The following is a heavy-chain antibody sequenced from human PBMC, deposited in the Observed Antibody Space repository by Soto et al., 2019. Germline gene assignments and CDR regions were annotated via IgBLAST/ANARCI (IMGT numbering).Heavy chain of an antibody. CDR1: GYTLTELS. Sequence: ASVKVSCKVSGYTLTELSIHWVRHAPGKGLEWMGGFDPEDGETIYAQKFQGRVTMTEDTSTDTAYMELSSLRSEDTAVYYCALLSSCTTVTWFYLDYWGQGTPVTVSS. V-gene: IGHV1-24*01. CDR2: FDPEDGET. D-gene: IGHD2-2*01. J-gene: IGHJ4*02. CDR3: ALLSSCTTVTWFYLDY.